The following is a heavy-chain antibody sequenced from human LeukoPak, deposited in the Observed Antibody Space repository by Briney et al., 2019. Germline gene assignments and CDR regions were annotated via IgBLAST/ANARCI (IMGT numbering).Heavy chain of an antibody. CDR2: IKQDGSEK. J-gene: IGHJ4*02. CDR1: GFTFSSYW. CDR3: ATDLQPFDY. Sequence: GGSLRLSCAASGFTFSSYWMSWVRQAPGKGLEWVANIKQDGSEKYYVDSVKGRFTISRDNANNSLYLQVNTLRAEDTAVYYCATDLQPFDYWGQGTLVTVSS. V-gene: IGHV3-7*04. D-gene: IGHD2-2*01.